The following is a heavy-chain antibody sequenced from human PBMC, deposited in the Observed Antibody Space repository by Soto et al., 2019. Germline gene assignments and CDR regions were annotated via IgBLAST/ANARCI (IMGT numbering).Heavy chain of an antibody. J-gene: IGHJ4*02. CDR1: GGSFSGYY. CDR2: INHSGST. D-gene: IGHD7-27*01. CDR3: ARRLTGDGTTFDY. V-gene: IGHV4-34*01. Sequence: SETLSLTCAVYGGSFSGYYWSWIRQPPGKGLEWIGEINHSGSTNYNPSLKGRVTISVDTSKNQFTLKLSSVTAADTAVYYCARRLTGDGTTFDYWGQGTLVTVSS.